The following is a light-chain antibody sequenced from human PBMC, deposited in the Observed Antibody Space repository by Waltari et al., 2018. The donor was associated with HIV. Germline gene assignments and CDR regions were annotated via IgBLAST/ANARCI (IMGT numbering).Light chain of an antibody. CDR1: QSVTSSTY. Sequence: EMALTQSPATLSLSPGERATLSCRASQSVTSSTYLAWYQQKPDQAPRLLIYGASTRATGIPDRFSARGSGTNFTLTISRLEPEDFAIYYCQQYGSSPPWTFGRGTTVEMK. J-gene: IGKJ1*01. CDR2: GAS. V-gene: IGKV3-20*01. CDR3: QQYGSSPPWT.